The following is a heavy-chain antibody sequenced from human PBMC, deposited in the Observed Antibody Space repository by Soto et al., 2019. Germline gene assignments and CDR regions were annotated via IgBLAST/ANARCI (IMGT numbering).Heavy chain of an antibody. J-gene: IGHJ5*02. CDR1: GFTFSRYS. Sequence: EGQLVESGGDLVQPGGSLRLSCAASGFTFSRYSMNWVRQAPGKGLEWVSYIDSQSGTIKYADSVRGRFTISRDNAKNSLYLRMNSLRDEDTAVYYCAKENYGSGVPGPWGQGTLVTVSS. V-gene: IGHV3-48*02. D-gene: IGHD3-10*01. CDR2: IDSQSGTI. CDR3: AKENYGSGVPGP.